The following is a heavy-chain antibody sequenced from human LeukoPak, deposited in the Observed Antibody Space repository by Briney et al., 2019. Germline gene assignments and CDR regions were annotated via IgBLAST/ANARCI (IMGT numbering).Heavy chain of an antibody. D-gene: IGHD6-13*01. V-gene: IGHV3-9*01. CDR1: GFTFDDYA. J-gene: IGHJ4*02. Sequence: GGSLRLSCAASGFTFDDYAMHWVRQAPGKGLEWVSGISWNSGSIGYADSVKGRFTTSRDNAKNSLYLQMNSLRAEDTALYYCAKSRSVSSWYYFDYWGQGTLVTVSS. CDR3: AKSRSVSSWYYFDY. CDR2: ISWNSGSI.